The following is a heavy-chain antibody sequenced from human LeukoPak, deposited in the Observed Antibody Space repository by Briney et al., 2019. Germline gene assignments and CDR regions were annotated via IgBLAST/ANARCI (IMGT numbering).Heavy chain of an antibody. J-gene: IGHJ6*02. CDR2: ISAYNGNT. Sequence: GASVKVSCKASGCTFTSYGISWVRQAPGQGLEWMGWISAYNGNTNYAQKLQGRVTMTTDTSTSTAYMELRSLRSDDTAVYYCARDPNSSGYYHNYYYYGMDVWGQGTTVTVSS. V-gene: IGHV1-18*01. D-gene: IGHD3-22*01. CDR1: GCTFTSYG. CDR3: ARDPNSSGYYHNYYYYGMDV.